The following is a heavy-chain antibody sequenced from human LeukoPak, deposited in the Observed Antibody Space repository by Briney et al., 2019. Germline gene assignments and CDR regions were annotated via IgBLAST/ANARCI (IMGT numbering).Heavy chain of an antibody. Sequence: PGGSLRLSCAASGFTFSSYGMSWVRQAPGKGLEWVSAISDSGGSTYYADSVKGRFTISRDNSKNTLYLQMNSLRAEDTAVYYCASPYYYDGSSYYHFFDHWGQGTLVTVSS. V-gene: IGHV3-23*01. CDR2: ISDSGGST. CDR1: GFTFSSYG. J-gene: IGHJ4*02. D-gene: IGHD3-22*01. CDR3: ASPYYYDGSSYYHFFDH.